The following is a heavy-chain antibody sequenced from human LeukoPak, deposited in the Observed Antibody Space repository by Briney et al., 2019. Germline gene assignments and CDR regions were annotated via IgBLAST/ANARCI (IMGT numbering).Heavy chain of an antibody. CDR3: ARDRNRYYYYYYMDV. Sequence: PSETLSLTCAVYGGSFSGYYWSWIRQPPGKGLEWIGEINHSGSTNYNPSLKSRVTISVDTSKNQFSLKLSSVTAADTAVYYCARDRNRYYYYYYMDVWGKGTTVTVSS. CDR1: GGSFSGYY. V-gene: IGHV4-34*01. CDR2: INHSGST. D-gene: IGHD1-14*01. J-gene: IGHJ6*03.